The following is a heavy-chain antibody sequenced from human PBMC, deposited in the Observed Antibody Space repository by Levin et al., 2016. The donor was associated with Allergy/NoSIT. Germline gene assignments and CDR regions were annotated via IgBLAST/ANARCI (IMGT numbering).Heavy chain of an antibody. CDR1: GFTFSSYA. CDR2: ISYDGSNK. Sequence: GGSLRLSCAASGFTFSSYAMHWVRQAPGKGLEWVAVISYDGSNKYYADSVKGRFTISRDNSKNTLYLQMNSLRAEDTAVYYCARDPHLYGDPTFDYWGQGTLVTVSS. V-gene: IGHV3-30-3*01. CDR3: ARDPHLYGDPTFDY. D-gene: IGHD4-17*01. J-gene: IGHJ4*02.